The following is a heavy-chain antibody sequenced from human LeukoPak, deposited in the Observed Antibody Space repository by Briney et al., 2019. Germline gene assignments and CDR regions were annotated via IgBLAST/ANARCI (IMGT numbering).Heavy chain of an antibody. CDR2: INHSGST. Sequence: PSETLSLTCAVDGGSFSGYYWSWIRQPPGKGLEWIGEINHSGSTNYNPSLKSRVTISVDTSKNQFSLKLSSVTAADTAVYYCARDPVPADRRSFDYWGQGTLVTVSS. CDR3: ARDPVPADRRSFDY. J-gene: IGHJ4*02. D-gene: IGHD2-2*01. CDR1: GGSFSGYY. V-gene: IGHV4-34*01.